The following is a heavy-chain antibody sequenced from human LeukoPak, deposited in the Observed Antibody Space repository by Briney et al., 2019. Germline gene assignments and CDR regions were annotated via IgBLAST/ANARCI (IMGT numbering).Heavy chain of an antibody. CDR3: ARHQSIRDPDSGNYYSNFDY. CDR1: GGSFSGYY. Sequence: SETLSLTCAVYGGSFSGYYWSWIRQPPGKGLEWIGEINHSGSTNYNPSLKSRVTISVDTSQNQFSLNLRSVTAADTVTYYCARHQSIRDPDSGNYYSNFDYWGQGTLVTVSS. J-gene: IGHJ4*02. V-gene: IGHV4-34*01. D-gene: IGHD3-10*01. CDR2: INHSGST.